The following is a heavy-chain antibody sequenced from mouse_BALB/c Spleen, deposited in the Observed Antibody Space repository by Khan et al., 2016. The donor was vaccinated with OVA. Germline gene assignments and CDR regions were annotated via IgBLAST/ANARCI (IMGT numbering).Heavy chain of an antibody. V-gene: IGHV1S29*02. Sequence: VQLQQSGPELVKPGASVKISCKASGYTFTDYNMDWVKQSHGKSLEWIGYIFPNNGDSGYNQKFKTKAALTVDSSSSTAFMELRSLSSEDSAVXYCTRSGYGSFAYWGRGTLVTGSA. J-gene: IGHJ3*01. CDR2: IFPNNGDS. D-gene: IGHD1-2*01. CDR3: TRSGYGSFAY. CDR1: GYTFTDYN.